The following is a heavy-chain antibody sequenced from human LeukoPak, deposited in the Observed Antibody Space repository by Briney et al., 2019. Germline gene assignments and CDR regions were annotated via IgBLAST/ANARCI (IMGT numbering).Heavy chain of an antibody. Sequence: SGTLSLTCAVSGGSISSSNWWSWVRQPPGKGLEWIGEIYHSGSTKYISSLKSRVTISVDKSKNQFSLKLSSVTAADTALYYCARVDDYIYTFDYWGQGTLVTVSS. D-gene: IGHD5-24*01. CDR2: IYHSGST. V-gene: IGHV4-4*02. J-gene: IGHJ4*02. CDR1: GGSISSSNW. CDR3: ARVDDYIYTFDY.